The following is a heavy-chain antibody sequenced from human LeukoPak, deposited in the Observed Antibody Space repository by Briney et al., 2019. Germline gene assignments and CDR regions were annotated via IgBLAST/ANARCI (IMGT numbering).Heavy chain of an antibody. J-gene: IGHJ4*02. V-gene: IGHV5-51*01. D-gene: IGHD3-22*01. CDR1: GYSFTTHW. Sequence: GESLKISCKGSGYSFTTHWIAWVRQMPGKGLEWMGIIYPGDSETRYSPSFQGQVTISADKSITTAYLQWSSLKASDTAIYYCARRGYYDSSGYYRFDYWGQGTLVTVSS. CDR2: IYPGDSET. CDR3: ARRGYYDSSGYYRFDY.